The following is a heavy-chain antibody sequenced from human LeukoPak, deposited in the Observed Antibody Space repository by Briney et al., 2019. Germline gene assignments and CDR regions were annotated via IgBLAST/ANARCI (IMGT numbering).Heavy chain of an antibody. D-gene: IGHD4/OR15-4a*01. CDR3: ARPLVRDYYFDY. Sequence: PSETLSPTCTVSGGSISSSSYYWGWIRQPPEKGLEWIGSIYYSGSTYYNPPLKSRVTISVDTSKNQLSLKLSSVTAADTAVYYCARPLVRDYYFDYWGQGTLVTVSS. CDR2: IYYSGST. V-gene: IGHV4-39*01. J-gene: IGHJ4*02. CDR1: GGSISSSSYY.